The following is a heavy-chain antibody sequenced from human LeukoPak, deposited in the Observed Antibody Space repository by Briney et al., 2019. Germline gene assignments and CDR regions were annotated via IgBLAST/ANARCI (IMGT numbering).Heavy chain of an antibody. J-gene: IGHJ4*02. CDR3: ARGNHYYDSSGYYYGGTYYFDY. Sequence: ASVKVSCKVSGYTLTELSMHWVRQAPGKGLEWMGGFDPEDGETIYAQKFQGRVTITRNTSISTAYMELSSLRSEDTAVYYCARGNHYYDSSGYYYGGTYYFDYWGQGTLVTVSS. V-gene: IGHV1-24*01. CDR2: FDPEDGET. CDR1: GYTLTELS. D-gene: IGHD3-22*01.